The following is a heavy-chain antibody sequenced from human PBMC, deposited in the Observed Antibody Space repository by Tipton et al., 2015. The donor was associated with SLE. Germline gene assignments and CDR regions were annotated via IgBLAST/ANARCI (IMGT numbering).Heavy chain of an antibody. CDR3: AKDAVYGDLNC. V-gene: IGHV3-23*01. CDR1: GFTFRSYA. CDR2: ISDSGAST. J-gene: IGHJ4*02. D-gene: IGHD4-17*01. Sequence: GSLRLSCAASGFTFRSYAMSWVRQAPGKGLEWVSGISDSGASTYSADSVKGRFTISRDNSKNTVYLQMNSLRAEDTAVYYCAKDAVYGDLNCWGQGTLVTVSS.